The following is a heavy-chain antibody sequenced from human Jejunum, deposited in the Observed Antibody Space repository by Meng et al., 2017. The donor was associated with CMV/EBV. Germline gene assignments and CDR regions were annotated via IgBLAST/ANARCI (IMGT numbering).Heavy chain of an antibody. V-gene: IGHV3-7*01. CDR2: IKGDGSAK. CDR3: AKWVVPPGVGYGLDV. Sequence: FIFSDYWMSWGRQAPGKGLEWVANIKGDGSAKYSADSVKGRFTIARDNAKWTLYLQMTSLRVEDTAVYYCAKWVVPPGVGYGLDVWGQGTAVTVSS. J-gene: IGHJ6*02. D-gene: IGHD2-2*01. CDR1: FIFSDYW.